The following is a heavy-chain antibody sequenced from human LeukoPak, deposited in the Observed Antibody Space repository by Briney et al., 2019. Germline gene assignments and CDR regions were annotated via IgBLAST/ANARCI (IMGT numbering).Heavy chain of an antibody. CDR1: RFTFSSYA. V-gene: IGHV3-23*01. CDR2: ISSSGGST. CDR3: AKDLNVCSSTSCYNWFDP. D-gene: IGHD2-2*01. J-gene: IGHJ5*02. Sequence: GGSLRLSCAASRFTFSSYAMSWVRQAPGKGLEWVSAISSSGGSTYYADSVKGRFTISRDNSKNTLYLQMNSLRAEDTAVYYCAKDLNVCSSTSCYNWFDPWGQGTLVTVSS.